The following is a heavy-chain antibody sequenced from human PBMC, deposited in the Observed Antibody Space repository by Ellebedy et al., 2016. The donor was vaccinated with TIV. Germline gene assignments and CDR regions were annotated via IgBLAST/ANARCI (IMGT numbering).Heavy chain of an antibody. CDR1: GFTFSSYA. CDR2: IRYDGSNK. V-gene: IGHV3-33*08. CDR3: ARDQGEKVITFGGGPY. J-gene: IGHJ4*02. D-gene: IGHD3-16*01. Sequence: PGGSLRLSCAASGFTFSSYAMSWVRQAPGKGLEWVAVIRYDGSNKYYADSVKGRFTISRDNSKNTLYLQMNSLRAEDTAVYYCARDQGEKVITFGGGPYWGQGTLVTVSS.